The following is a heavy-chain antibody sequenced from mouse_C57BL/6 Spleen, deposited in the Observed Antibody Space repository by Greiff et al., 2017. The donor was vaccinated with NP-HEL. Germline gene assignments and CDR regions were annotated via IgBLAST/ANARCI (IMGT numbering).Heavy chain of an antibody. D-gene: IGHD3-3*01. Sequence: EVMLVESGGDLVKPGGSLKLSCAASGFTFSSYGMSWVRQTPDKRLEWVATISSGGSYTYYPDSVKGRFTISRDNAKNTLYLQMSSLKAEDTAMYFCARQGQPCFDYWGQGTTLTVSS. CDR3: ARQGQPCFDY. CDR2: ISSGGSYT. CDR1: GFTFSSYG. J-gene: IGHJ2*01. V-gene: IGHV5-6*01.